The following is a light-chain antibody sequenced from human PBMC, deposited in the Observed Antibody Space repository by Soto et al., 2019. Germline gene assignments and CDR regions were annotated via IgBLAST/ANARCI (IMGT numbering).Light chain of an antibody. V-gene: IGKV3-15*01. CDR3: QQYNIWPQT. CDR1: QNLRSS. J-gene: IGKJ1*01. CDR2: GAS. Sequence: VMTQSPATLSVSPGERATLSCRASQNLRSSLAWYQQKPGQAPRLLIYGASTRATGIPARFSGSGSGTKCTLTISSLQSEDFAVYFCQQYNIWPQTFGQGTKVEIK.